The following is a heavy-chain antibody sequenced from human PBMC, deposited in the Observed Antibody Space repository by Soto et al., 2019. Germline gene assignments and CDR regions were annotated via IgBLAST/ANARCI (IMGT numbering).Heavy chain of an antibody. CDR1: GYTFTSYG. D-gene: IGHD6-19*01. CDR3: ERKFDSSGWPYYFDY. Sequence: ASVKVSCKASGYTFTSYGISWVRQAPGQGLEWMGWISAYNGNTNYAQKLQGRVTMTTDTSTSTAYMELRSLRSDDTAVYYCERKFDSSGWPYYFDYWGQGTLVTVSS. CDR2: ISAYNGNT. J-gene: IGHJ4*02. V-gene: IGHV1-18*01.